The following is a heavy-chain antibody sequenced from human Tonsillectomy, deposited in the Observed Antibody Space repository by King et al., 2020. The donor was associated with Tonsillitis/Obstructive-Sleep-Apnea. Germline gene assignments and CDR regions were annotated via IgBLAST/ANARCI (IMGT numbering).Heavy chain of an antibody. J-gene: IGHJ4*02. V-gene: IGHV3-23*04. D-gene: IGHD3-22*01. Sequence: VQLVESGGGLVQPGGSLRLSCAASGFTFSTYAMSWVRQAPGKGLEWVSAISGSGGSIYYADSVKGRFTISRDNSKNTLYLQMNSLRAEDTAVYYCATVSGSYYYDSSGYSTEGGFDYWGQGTLVTVSS. CDR2: ISGSGGSI. CDR3: ATVSGSYYYDSSGYSTEGGFDY. CDR1: GFTFSTYA.